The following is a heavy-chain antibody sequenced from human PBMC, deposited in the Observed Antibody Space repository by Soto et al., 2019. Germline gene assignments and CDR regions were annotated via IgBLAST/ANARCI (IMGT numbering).Heavy chain of an antibody. J-gene: IGHJ5*02. Sequence: EVQLLESGGGLVQPGGSLRLSCTASVFTLTAYAINWFRRAPGKGLEWVSATTGGAGLTYYADSVKGRFSVSSDTPGNSRYLQLSSLRPEDTAIYYCARVDRGSVARPTRLDPWGQGTLVTVSS. CDR2: TTGGAGLT. CDR1: VFTLTAYA. D-gene: IGHD2-21*01. CDR3: ARVDRGSVARPTRLDP. V-gene: IGHV3-23*01.